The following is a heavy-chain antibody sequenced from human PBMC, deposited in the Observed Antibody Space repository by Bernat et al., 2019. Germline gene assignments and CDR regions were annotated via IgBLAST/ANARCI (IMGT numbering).Heavy chain of an antibody. D-gene: IGHD1-26*01. Sequence: EVQLVESGGGLVQPGGSLRLSCAASGFTVSSNYMSWVRQAPGKGLEWVSVIYSGGDTYYADSVKGRFTISRDSSKTTLYLQMNSLRAEDTAVYYCARLLSGSYYLNYFDYWGQGTLVTVSS. CDR3: ARLLSGSYYLNYFDY. V-gene: IGHV3-66*04. CDR1: GFTVSSNY. J-gene: IGHJ4*02. CDR2: IYSGGDT.